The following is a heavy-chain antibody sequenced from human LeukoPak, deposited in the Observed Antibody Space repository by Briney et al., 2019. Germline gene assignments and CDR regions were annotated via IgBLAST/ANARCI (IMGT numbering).Heavy chain of an antibody. CDR2: IYYSGST. Sequence: SETLSLTCTVSSGSVSSGSYYWSWIRQPPGKGLECIGYIYYSGSTNYNPSLKSRVSISVDMPKNQFSLKLSAVTAADTAMYYCARTPYSSSDWFDPWGQGTLVTVSS. J-gene: IGHJ5*02. CDR1: SGSVSSGSYY. D-gene: IGHD6-6*01. CDR3: ARTPYSSSDWFDP. V-gene: IGHV4-61*01.